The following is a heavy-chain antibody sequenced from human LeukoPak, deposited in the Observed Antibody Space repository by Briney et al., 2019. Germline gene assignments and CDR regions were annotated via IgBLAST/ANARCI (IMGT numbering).Heavy chain of an antibody. V-gene: IGHV3-7*01. CDR2: IKTDGSET. CDR1: GFSFSNYW. J-gene: IGHJ4*02. CDR3: VSAIRGSPIDY. Sequence: GGSLRLSCAASGFSFSNYWMGWVRQAPGKGLACVANIKTDGSETYYVDSVKGRFTISRDNAKNSLFLQMNSLRAEDTAIYYCVSAIRGSPIDYWGQETLVSVPS. D-gene: IGHD3-10*01.